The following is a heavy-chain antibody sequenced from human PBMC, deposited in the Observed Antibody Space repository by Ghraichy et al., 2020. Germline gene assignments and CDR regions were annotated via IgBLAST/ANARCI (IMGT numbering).Heavy chain of an antibody. V-gene: IGHV3-23*01. CDR1: GFTFSFYA. CDR2: ISDSGYST. J-gene: IGHJ4*02. D-gene: IGHD4-11*01. Sequence: GGSLRLSCAASGFTFSFYAMSWVRQAPGKGLEWVSAISDSGYSTYYADFLKGRFTISRDNSKNTLYLQMNSLRAEDTAVYYCAKDGYSDSYPYYFDYWGQGTLLTVSS. CDR3: AKDGYSDSYPYYFDY.